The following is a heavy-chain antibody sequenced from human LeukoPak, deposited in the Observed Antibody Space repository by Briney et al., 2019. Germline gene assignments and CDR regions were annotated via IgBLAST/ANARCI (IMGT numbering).Heavy chain of an antibody. CDR1: GGSFSGYY. J-gene: IGHJ3*02. V-gene: IGHV4-34*01. CDR2: INHSGST. Sequence: SETLSLTCAVYGGSFSGYYWSWIRQPPGKGLEWIGEINHSGSTNYNPSLKSRVTISVDTSKNQFSLKLSSVTAADPAVYYCARASMIRAFDIWGQGQWSPSLQ. D-gene: IGHD3-22*01. CDR3: ARASMIRAFDI.